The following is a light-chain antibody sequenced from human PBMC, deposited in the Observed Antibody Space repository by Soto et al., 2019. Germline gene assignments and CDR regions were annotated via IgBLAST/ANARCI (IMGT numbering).Light chain of an antibody. CDR3: ASWDDSLSGYV. Sequence: QSALTQPRSVSGSPGQSVTISCTGTSSDVGGYNYVSWYQHHPGKAPKLMIYDVDKRPSGVPGRFSGSKSGNTASLTISGLQAEDEADYYCASWDDSLSGYVFGTGTKVTVL. J-gene: IGLJ1*01. CDR2: DVD. V-gene: IGLV2-11*01. CDR1: SSDVGGYNY.